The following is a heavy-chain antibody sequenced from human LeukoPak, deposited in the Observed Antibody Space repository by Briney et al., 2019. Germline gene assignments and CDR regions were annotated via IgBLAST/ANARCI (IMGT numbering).Heavy chain of an antibody. CDR3: TRILESVDCYDSSGYSSIDY. J-gene: IGHJ4*02. Sequence: GGSLRLSCAASGFTFSSYAMHWVRQASGKGLEWVGRIRSKANSYATAYAASVKGRFTISRDDSKNTAYLQMNSLKTEDTAVYYCTRILESVDCYDSSGYSSIDYWGQGTLVTVSS. CDR1: GFTFSSYA. CDR2: IRSKANSYAT. D-gene: IGHD3-22*01. V-gene: IGHV3-73*01.